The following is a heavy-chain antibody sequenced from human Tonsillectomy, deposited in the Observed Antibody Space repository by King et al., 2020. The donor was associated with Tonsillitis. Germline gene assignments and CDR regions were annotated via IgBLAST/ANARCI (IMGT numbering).Heavy chain of an antibody. CDR1: GGTFSSYA. Sequence: QLVQSGAEVKKPGSSVKVSCKASGGTFSSYAISWVRQAPGQGLEWMGRIIPILGIANYAQKFQGRVTITADKPTSTAYMELSSLRSEDTAVYYCARGGSHGPNWFDPWGQGTLVTVSS. CDR3: ARGGSHGPNWFDP. J-gene: IGHJ5*02. D-gene: IGHD1-26*01. V-gene: IGHV1-69*04. CDR2: IIPILGIA.